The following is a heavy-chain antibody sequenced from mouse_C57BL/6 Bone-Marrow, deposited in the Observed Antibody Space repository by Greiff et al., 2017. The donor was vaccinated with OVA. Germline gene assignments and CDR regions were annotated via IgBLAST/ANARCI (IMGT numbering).Heavy chain of an antibody. CDR1: GYSFTDYN. J-gene: IGHJ3*01. CDR2: INPNYGTT. Sequence: LVESGPELVKPGASVKISCKASGYSFTDYNMNWVKQSNGKSLEWIGVINPNYGTTSYNQKFKGKATLTVDQSSSTAYMQLNSLTSEDSAVYYCAAPGVAWFAYWGQGTLVTVSA. V-gene: IGHV1-39*01. CDR3: AAPGVAWFAY.